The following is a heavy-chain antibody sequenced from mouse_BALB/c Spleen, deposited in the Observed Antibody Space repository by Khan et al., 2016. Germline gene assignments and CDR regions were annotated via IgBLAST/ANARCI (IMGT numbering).Heavy chain of an antibody. CDR3: ARGYGNYVNWYFDV. V-gene: IGHV1-39*01. Sequence: LEESGPELEKPGASVKISCKASGYSFTGYNMNWVKQSNGKSLEWIGNIDPYYGGTSYNQKFKGKATLTVDKSSSTAYMQLKSLTSEDSAVYYCARGYGNYVNWYFDVWGAGTTVTVSS. D-gene: IGHD2-10*02. CDR1: GYSFTGYN. CDR2: IDPYYGGT. J-gene: IGHJ1*01.